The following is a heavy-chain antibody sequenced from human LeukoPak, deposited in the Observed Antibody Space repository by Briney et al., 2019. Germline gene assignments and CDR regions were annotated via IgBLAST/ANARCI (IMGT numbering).Heavy chain of an antibody. D-gene: IGHD6-13*01. CDR2: INPSGGST. Sequence: ASVKVSCKASGYTFTSYYMHWVRQAPGQGLEWMGIINPSGGSTSYARKFQGRVTMTRDTSTSTVYMELSSLRSEDTAVYYCARPPIAAAGKRSFRYYYYYGMDVWGQGTTVTVSS. V-gene: IGHV1-46*01. CDR1: GYTFTSYY. J-gene: IGHJ6*02. CDR3: ARPPIAAAGKRSFRYYYYYGMDV.